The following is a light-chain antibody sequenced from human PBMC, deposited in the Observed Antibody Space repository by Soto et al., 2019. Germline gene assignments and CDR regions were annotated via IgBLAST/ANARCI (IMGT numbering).Light chain of an antibody. V-gene: IGKV1-5*03. CDR2: KAS. J-gene: IGKJ1*01. Sequence: DIQMTXXXXTLSASVGDRVTITCRASQSISSWLAWYQQKPGKAPKLLIYKASSLESGVPSRFSGSGSGTEFTLTISSLQPDDFANYYCQQYNSYWTFGQGTKVEIK. CDR3: QQYNSYWT. CDR1: QSISSW.